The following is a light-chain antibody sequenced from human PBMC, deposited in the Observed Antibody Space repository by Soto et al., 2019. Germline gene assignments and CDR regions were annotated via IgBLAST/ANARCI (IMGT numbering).Light chain of an antibody. CDR1: RSDVGTYNY. Sequence: QSALTQPSSASGSRGQSATISCTGTRSDVGTYNYVSWYQQHPGKAPKLIIYEVSKRPSGVPDRFSDSKSGNTASLTVSGLQAEDEADYYCSSYAGRNNFYVFGTGTKVTVL. CDR2: EVS. V-gene: IGLV2-8*01. J-gene: IGLJ1*01. CDR3: SSYAGRNNFYV.